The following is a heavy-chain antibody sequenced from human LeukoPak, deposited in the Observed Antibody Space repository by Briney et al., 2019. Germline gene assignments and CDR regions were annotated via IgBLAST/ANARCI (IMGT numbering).Heavy chain of an antibody. CDR1: GGSISSSSYY. V-gene: IGHV4-39*07. J-gene: IGHJ4*02. CDR3: ARDSYCSGGSCYNPGFGY. D-gene: IGHD2-15*01. CDR2: IYYSGST. Sequence: SETLSLTCTVSGGSISSSSYYWGWIRQPPGKGLEWIGSIYYSGSTYYNPSLKSRVTISVDTSKNQFSLKLSSVTAADTAVYYCARDSYCSGGSCYNPGFGYWGQGTLVTVSS.